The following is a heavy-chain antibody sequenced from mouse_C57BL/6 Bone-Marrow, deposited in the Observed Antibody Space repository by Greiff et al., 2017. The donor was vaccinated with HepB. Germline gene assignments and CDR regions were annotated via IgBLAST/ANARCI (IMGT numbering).Heavy chain of an antibody. CDR2: IDPSDSYT. V-gene: IGHV1-50*01. CDR3: ARDDYDGAY. CDR1: GYTFTSYW. Sequence: QVQLKQPGAELVKPGASVKLSCKASGYTFTSYWMQWVKQRPGQGLEWIGEIDPSDSYTNYNQKFKGKATLTVDTSSSTAYMQLSSLTSEDSAVYYCARDDYDGAYWGQGTLVTVSA. D-gene: IGHD2-4*01. J-gene: IGHJ3*01.